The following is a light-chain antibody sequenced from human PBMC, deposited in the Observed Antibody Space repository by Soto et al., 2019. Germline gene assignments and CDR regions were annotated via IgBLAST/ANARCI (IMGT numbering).Light chain of an antibody. J-gene: IGLJ1*01. Sequence: QSALTQPASVSGSPGQSITISCTGTSGDVGGYNYVSWYQQQSGKAPKLMIHEVSNRPSGVSSRFSGSKSGNTASLTISGLQAEDEADYYCSSYTSSRAYVFXIGTKVTVL. V-gene: IGLV2-14*01. CDR3: SSYTSSRAYV. CDR2: EVS. CDR1: SGDVGGYNY.